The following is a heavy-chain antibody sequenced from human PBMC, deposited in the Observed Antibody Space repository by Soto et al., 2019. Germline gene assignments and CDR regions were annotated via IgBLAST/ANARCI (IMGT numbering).Heavy chain of an antibody. V-gene: IGHV6-1*01. D-gene: IGHD2-2*01. J-gene: IGHJ6*02. CDR3: ARVVTCSSTSCYGGADYYYYYGMDV. Sequence: SQTLSLTCAISGDSVSSNSAAWNWIGQSPSRGLEWLGRTYYRSKWYNDYAVSVTSRITINPDTSKNQFSLQLNSVTPEDTAVYYCARVVTCSSTSCYGGADYYYYYGMDVWGQGTTVTVSS. CDR1: GDSVSSNSAA. CDR2: TYYRSKWYN.